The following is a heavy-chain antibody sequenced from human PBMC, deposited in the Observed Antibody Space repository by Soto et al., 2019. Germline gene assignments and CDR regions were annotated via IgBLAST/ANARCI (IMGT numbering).Heavy chain of an antibody. V-gene: IGHV1-2*02. D-gene: IGHD6-19*01. Sequence: ASVKVSCKASGYTFSGFYMHWVRQAPGQGLEWMGWINPNSGGTKSAEKFQGRVTMTRDTSISTAYMELSRLTSDDTAVYYCASAAVTGTAALDFWGQGPYVTVS. CDR3: ASAAVTGTAALDF. CDR1: GYTFSGFY. CDR2: INPNSGGT. J-gene: IGHJ4*02.